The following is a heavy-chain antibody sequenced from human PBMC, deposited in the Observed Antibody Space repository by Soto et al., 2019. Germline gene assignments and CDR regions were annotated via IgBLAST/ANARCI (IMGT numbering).Heavy chain of an antibody. CDR2: ITYYGSNK. Sequence: LRLPRASSGFTFSSHGMHCVRQAPVTGLEWVVFITYYGSNKYYADSVKGRFTISRDNSKNKLYLQMNSLRAEATAVYYSHNKGLNGGSGSSHPSSFLRSYYYYGMDVWGQGTTV. CDR1: GFTFSSHG. D-gene: IGHD3-10*01. V-gene: IGHV3-30*02. J-gene: IGHJ6*01. CDR3: HNKGLNGGSGSSHPSSFLRSYYYYGMDV.